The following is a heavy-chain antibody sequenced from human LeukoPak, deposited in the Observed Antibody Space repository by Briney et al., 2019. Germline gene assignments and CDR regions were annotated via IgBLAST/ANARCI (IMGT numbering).Heavy chain of an antibody. J-gene: IGHJ4*02. D-gene: IGHD1-26*01. Sequence: ASVKVSYKASGYTFTGYYMHWVRQAPGQGLEWMGWINPNSGGTNYAQKFQGRVTMTRDTSISTAYMELSRLRSDDTAVYYCARSGLFEWELLGYWGQGTLVTVSS. CDR2: INPNSGGT. V-gene: IGHV1-2*02. CDR3: ARSGLFEWELLGY. CDR1: GYTFTGYY.